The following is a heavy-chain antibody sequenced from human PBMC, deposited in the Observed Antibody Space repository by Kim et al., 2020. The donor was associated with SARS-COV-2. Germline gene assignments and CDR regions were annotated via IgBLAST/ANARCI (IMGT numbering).Heavy chain of an antibody. Sequence: NPSLKSRVTISVDTSKNQFSLKLSSVTAADTAVYYCARGRSPSDRGAFDIWGQGTMVTVSS. D-gene: IGHD3-16*02. CDR3: ARGRSPSDRGAFDI. J-gene: IGHJ3*02. V-gene: IGHV4-59*09.